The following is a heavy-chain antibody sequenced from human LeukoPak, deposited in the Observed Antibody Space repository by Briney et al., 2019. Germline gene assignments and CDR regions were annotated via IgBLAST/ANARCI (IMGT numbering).Heavy chain of an antibody. D-gene: IGHD3-10*01. Sequence: GGSLRLSCAVSGFTFSSSAMSCMRQAPGKGLEWVSYISCSGTTIYYADSVKGRFTISRVNATNSPYLQLNSLRAEDTVLHCGASDLYYYGSGELDNWGQGTLVTVSS. CDR1: GFTFSSSA. CDR2: ISCSGTTI. J-gene: IGHJ4*02. V-gene: IGHV3-11*01. CDR3: ASDLYYYGSGELDN.